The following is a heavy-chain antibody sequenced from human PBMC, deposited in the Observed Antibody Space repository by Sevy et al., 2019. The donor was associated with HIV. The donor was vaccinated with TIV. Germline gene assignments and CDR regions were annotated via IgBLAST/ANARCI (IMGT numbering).Heavy chain of an antibody. V-gene: IGHV3-48*02. CDR3: ARDATGDFDY. CDR2: ISSSGSTI. D-gene: IGHD4-17*01. Sequence: GGSLRLSCAASGFTFSTYTMNWVRQAPGTGLEWVSYISSSGSTIYYADSVKGRFTISRDNAKNSLYLQMNSLRDEDTAVYYCARDATGDFDYWGQGALFTVSS. J-gene: IGHJ4*02. CDR1: GFTFSTYT.